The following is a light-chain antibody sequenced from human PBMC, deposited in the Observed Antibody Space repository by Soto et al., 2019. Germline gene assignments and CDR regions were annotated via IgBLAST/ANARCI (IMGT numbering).Light chain of an antibody. J-gene: IGLJ2*01. Sequence: QSALTQPASVSGSPGQSINIPCNGTSRDVGGYNYVSWFQQHPGKAPKLMIYEVSNRPSGVSNRFSGSKSGNTASLTISGLRAEDEADYYCTSYTTSSIVVFGGGTKLTVL. V-gene: IGLV2-14*01. CDR2: EVS. CDR3: TSYTTSSIVV. CDR1: SRDVGGYNY.